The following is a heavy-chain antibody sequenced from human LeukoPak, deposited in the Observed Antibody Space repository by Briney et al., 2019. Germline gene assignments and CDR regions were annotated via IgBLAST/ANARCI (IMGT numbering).Heavy chain of an antibody. CDR1: GFTFSSYA. D-gene: IGHD3-3*01. CDR3: AKDFWSYWYFDL. CDR2: ISGSGGNT. V-gene: IGHV3-23*01. Sequence: GGSLRLSCAGSGFTFSSYAMSWVRQTPGKGLEWVSGISGSGGNTYYADSVKGRFTISRDNSKNTLYLQMNSLRAEDTAVYYCAKDFWSYWYFDLWGRGTLVTASS. J-gene: IGHJ2*01.